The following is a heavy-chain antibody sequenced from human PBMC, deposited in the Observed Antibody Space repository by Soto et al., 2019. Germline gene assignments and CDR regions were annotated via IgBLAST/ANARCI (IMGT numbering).Heavy chain of an antibody. CDR3: ASHYDSSGLRGKYGMDV. Sequence: QVQLVQSGAEVKKPGASVKVSCKASGYTFTNYGISWVRQAPGQGLEWMAWISAYNGNTNCAQKLQGRVTMTTDTSTSTAYMELRSLRSDDTAMYYCASHYDSSGLRGKYGMDVWGQGTTVTVSS. V-gene: IGHV1-18*01. CDR2: ISAYNGNT. J-gene: IGHJ6*02. CDR1: GYTFTNYG. D-gene: IGHD3-22*01.